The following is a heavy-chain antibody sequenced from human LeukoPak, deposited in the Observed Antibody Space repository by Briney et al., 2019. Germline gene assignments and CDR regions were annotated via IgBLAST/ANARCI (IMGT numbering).Heavy chain of an antibody. CDR2: ISGSGGST. D-gene: IGHD4-4*01. V-gene: IGHV3-23*01. CDR1: GFTFSSYA. Sequence: QTGGSLRLSCAASGFTFSSYAMSWVRQAPGKGLEWVSAISGSGGSTYYADSVKGRFTISRDNSKNTLYLQMNSLRAEDTAVYYCAKDRSRYSTGGYFDLWGRGTLVTVSS. J-gene: IGHJ2*01. CDR3: AKDRSRYSTGGYFDL.